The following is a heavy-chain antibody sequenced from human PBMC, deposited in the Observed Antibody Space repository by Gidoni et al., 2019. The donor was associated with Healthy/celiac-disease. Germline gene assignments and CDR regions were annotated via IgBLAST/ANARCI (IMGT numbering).Heavy chain of an antibody. CDR3: ARMNWNYVTRSPGYFDY. CDR1: GGSISSGSYY. CDR2: IYTSGST. J-gene: IGHJ4*02. D-gene: IGHD1-7*01. V-gene: IGHV4-61*02. Sequence: QVQLQESGPGLVKPSQTLSLTCTVSGGSISSGSYYWSWIRQPAGKGLEWIGRIYTSGSTNYNPSLKSRVTISVDTSKNQFSLKLSSVTAADTAVYYCARMNWNYVTRSPGYFDYWGQGTLVTVSS.